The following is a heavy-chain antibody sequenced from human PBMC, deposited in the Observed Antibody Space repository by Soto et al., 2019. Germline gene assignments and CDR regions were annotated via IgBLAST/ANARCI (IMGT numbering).Heavy chain of an antibody. CDR2: ISYDGSNK. J-gene: IGHJ4*02. Sequence: QVQLVESGGGVVQPGRSLRLSCAASGFTFSSYGMHWVRQAPGKGLEWVAVISYDGSNKYYADSVKGRVTISRDNSKNMLYLQMNSLRAEDTAVDYCAKSAWLWYFDYWGQGTLVTGSS. CDR3: AKSAWLWYFDY. CDR1: GFTFSSYG. V-gene: IGHV3-30*18. D-gene: IGHD6-19*01.